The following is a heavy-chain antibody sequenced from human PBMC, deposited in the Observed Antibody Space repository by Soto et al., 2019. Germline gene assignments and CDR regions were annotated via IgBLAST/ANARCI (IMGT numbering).Heavy chain of an antibody. D-gene: IGHD2-8*01. CDR3: ARVRCFNGLCHTADYGMDV. CDR1: GDVFRSYG. J-gene: IGHJ6*02. V-gene: IGHV1-69*01. Sequence: QVQLVQSGAEVKKPGSSVKVSGKASGDVFRSYGINWVRQAPGQGLEWMGGIIPISGTTNYAQKFQGRVAITADESTDTVYMELSRLRSEDTAVYFCARVRCFNGLCHTADYGMDVWGQGTTVTVSS. CDR2: IIPISGTT.